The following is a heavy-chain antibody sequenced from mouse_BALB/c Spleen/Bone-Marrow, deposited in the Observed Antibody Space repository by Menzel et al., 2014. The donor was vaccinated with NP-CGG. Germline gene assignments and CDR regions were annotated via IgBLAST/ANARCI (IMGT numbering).Heavy chain of an antibody. CDR3: AREARATWAWFAY. J-gene: IGHJ3*01. Sequence: EVQLQQSGPGLVEPSQSLSLTCTVTGYSIXSDYAWNWIRQFPGNKLEWMGYISYSGSTSYNPSLKSRISITRDTSKNQFFLQLNSVTTEDTATYYCAREARATWAWFAYWGQGTLVTVSA. V-gene: IGHV3-2*02. CDR2: ISYSGST. D-gene: IGHD3-1*01. CDR1: GYSIXSDYA.